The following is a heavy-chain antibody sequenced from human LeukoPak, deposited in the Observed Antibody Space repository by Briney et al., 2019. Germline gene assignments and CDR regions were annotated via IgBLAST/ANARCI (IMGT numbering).Heavy chain of an antibody. CDR2: IYSGGST. V-gene: IGHV3-53*01. Sequence: TGGSLRLSCAASGFTVSGNYMSWVRQAPGKGMEWVSIIYSGGSTYYADSVKGRFTISRDNSKNTLYLQMNSLRAEDTAVYYCARFGNSAYDYWGQGTLVTVSS. CDR3: ARFGNSAYDY. CDR1: GFTVSGNY. D-gene: IGHD2/OR15-2a*01. J-gene: IGHJ4*02.